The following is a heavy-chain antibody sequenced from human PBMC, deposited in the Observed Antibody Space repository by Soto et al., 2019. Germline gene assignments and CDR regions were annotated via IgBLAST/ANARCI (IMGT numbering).Heavy chain of an antibody. Sequence: SETLSLTCTVSGRPVSSGGYYWTWIRQFPGKGLEWIGYIYHIGSPSYNPSLKSRLSMSLDTSKNQFSLNLTSVTAADKAVYYCASSSLYGMDVWGQGTTVTVSS. CDR1: GRPVSSGGYY. J-gene: IGHJ6*02. CDR3: ASSSLYGMDV. CDR2: IYHIGSP. V-gene: IGHV4-31*03.